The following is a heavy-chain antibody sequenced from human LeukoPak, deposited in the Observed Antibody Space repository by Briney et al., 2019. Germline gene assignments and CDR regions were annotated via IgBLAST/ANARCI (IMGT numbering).Heavy chain of an antibody. CDR3: AREVLPYGMDV. D-gene: IGHD3-10*01. CDR1: GGSISSYY. J-gene: IGHJ6*02. V-gene: IGHV4-59*01. CDR2: IYYSGST. Sequence: SETLSLTCTVSGGSISSYYWSWIRQPPGKGLEWIGYIYYSGSTNYNPSLKSRVTISVDTSKNQFSLKLSPVTAADTAVYYCAREVLPYGMDVWGQGTTVTVSS.